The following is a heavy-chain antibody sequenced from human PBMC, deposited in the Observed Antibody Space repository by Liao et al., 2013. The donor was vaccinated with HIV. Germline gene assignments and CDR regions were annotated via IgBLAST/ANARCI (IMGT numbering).Heavy chain of an antibody. CDR3: ARDPQYYDSSGFDAFDI. D-gene: IGHD3-22*01. J-gene: IGHJ3*02. CDR2: IYYSGST. V-gene: IGHV4-30-4*08. CDR1: GGSISSGDYY. Sequence: QVQLQESGPGLVKPSQTLSLTCTVSGGSISSGDYYWSWIRQPPGKGLEWIGYIYYSGSTYYNPSLKSRVTISVDTSKNQFSLKLSSVTAADTAVYYCARDPQYYDSSGFDAFDIWGQGTMVTVSS.